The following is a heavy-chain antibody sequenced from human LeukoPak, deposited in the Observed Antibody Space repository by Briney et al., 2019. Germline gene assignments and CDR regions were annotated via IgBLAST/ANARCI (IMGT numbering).Heavy chain of an antibody. D-gene: IGHD3-22*01. V-gene: IGHV4-34*01. CDR3: ARAVVYGIVVVILDY. CDR2: INHSGST. J-gene: IGHJ4*02. CDR1: GGSFSGYY. Sequence: SETLSLTCAVYGGSFSGYYWSWIRQPPGKGLEWIGEINHSGSTNYNPSLKSRVTISVDTSKNQFSLKLSSVTAADTAVYYCARAVVYGIVVVILDYWGQGTLVTVSS.